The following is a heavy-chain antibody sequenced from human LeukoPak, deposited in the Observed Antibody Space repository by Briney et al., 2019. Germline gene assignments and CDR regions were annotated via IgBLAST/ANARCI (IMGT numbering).Heavy chain of an antibody. CDR2: IRSKTYGGTT. CDR1: GLTFGDYT. J-gene: IGHJ4*02. Sequence: GGSLRLSCTGSGLTFGDYTMSWVRQAPGKGLEWVGFIRSKTYGGTTEYAASGKGRFTISRDDSKSIAYLQMNSLKTEDTAVYYCSRCATNSCTFDYWGQGTLVTVSS. D-gene: IGHD1-26*01. V-gene: IGHV3-49*04. CDR3: SRCATNSCTFDY.